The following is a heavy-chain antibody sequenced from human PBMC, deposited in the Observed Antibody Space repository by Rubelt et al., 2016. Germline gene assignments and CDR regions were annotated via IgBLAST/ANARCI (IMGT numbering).Heavy chain of an antibody. D-gene: IGHD3-3*01. Sequence: QLQLQESGPGLVKPSETLSLTCTVSGGSISSSSYYWGWIRQPPGKGLEWIGSIYYSGSTYYNPSLKSRVPISLDTSKNQFSLKLSSVTAADTAVYYCARGRFLEWLPPDYWGQGTLVTVSS. J-gene: IGHJ4*02. CDR3: ARGRFLEWLPPDY. CDR2: IYYSGST. CDR1: GGSISSSSYY. V-gene: IGHV4-39*01.